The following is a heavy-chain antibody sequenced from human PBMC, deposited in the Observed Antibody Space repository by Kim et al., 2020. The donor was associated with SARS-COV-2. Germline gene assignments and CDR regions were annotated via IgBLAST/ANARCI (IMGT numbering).Heavy chain of an antibody. V-gene: IGHV3-7*01. Sequence: GGSLRLSCAASGFTFSSYWMSWVRQAPGKGLEWVANIKQDGSEKYYVDSVKGRFTISRDNAKNSLYLQMNSLRAEDTAVYYCARKKDDFWSGDDYYYYGMDVWGRETTVTVSS. CDR1: GFTFSSYW. CDR3: ARKKDDFWSGDDYYYYGMDV. CDR2: IKQDGSEK. D-gene: IGHD3-3*01. J-gene: IGHJ6*01.